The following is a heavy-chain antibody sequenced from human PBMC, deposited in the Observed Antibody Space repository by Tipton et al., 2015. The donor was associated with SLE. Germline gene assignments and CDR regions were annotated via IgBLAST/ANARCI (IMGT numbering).Heavy chain of an antibody. CDR2: INPSGGST. CDR3: AKEAGGELLWFAD. J-gene: IGHJ4*02. Sequence: QSGPEVKKPGASVKVSCKASGYTFTSYGISWVRQAPGQGLEWMGLINPSGGSTIYAQKFQGRVAMTSDTSTSTVYMELSSLRSDDTAVYYCAKEAGGELLWFADWGQGTLVTVSS. D-gene: IGHD3-10*01. CDR1: GYTFTSYG. V-gene: IGHV1-46*01.